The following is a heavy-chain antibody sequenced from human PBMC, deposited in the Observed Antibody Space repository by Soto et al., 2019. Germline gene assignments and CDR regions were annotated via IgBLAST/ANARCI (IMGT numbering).Heavy chain of an antibody. CDR2: INSDGSST. V-gene: IGHV3-74*01. Sequence: GGSLRLSCAASGFTFSSYWMHWVRQAPGKGLVWVSRINSDGSSTSYADSVKGRFTISRDNAKNTLYLQMNSLRAEDTAVYYCARAYSSSWYDYYYMDVWGKGTTVTVSS. CDR1: GFTFSSYW. D-gene: IGHD6-13*01. J-gene: IGHJ6*03. CDR3: ARAYSSSWYDYYYMDV.